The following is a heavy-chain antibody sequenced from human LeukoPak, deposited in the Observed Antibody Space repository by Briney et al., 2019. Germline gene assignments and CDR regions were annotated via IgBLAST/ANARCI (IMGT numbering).Heavy chain of an antibody. V-gene: IGHV1-2*02. J-gene: IGHJ4*02. CDR2: LNPNSGDT. Sequence: GXGLEWMGWLNPNSGDTTYSQRFQDRVTMTRDTSINTAYMELSSLTSDDTAVYYCASGSGSQDYWGQGTLVTVSS. CDR3: ASGSGSQDY. D-gene: IGHD1-26*01.